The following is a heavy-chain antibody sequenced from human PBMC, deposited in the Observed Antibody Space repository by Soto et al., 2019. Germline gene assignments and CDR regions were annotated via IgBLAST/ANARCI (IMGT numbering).Heavy chain of an antibody. Sequence: VGSLRLSCAAFGFDFNKYAMTCIRHSPGKGLQWVSSITSNGDSTYYADSVKGRFTTSRDNSKNTLYLQMNSLRADDTAVFYCAKDSPSYTTKHFYFDSWGQGTLVTVSS. CDR1: GFDFNKYA. CDR2: ITSNGDST. D-gene: IGHD2-2*02. J-gene: IGHJ4*02. V-gene: IGHV3-23*01. CDR3: AKDSPSYTTKHFYFDS.